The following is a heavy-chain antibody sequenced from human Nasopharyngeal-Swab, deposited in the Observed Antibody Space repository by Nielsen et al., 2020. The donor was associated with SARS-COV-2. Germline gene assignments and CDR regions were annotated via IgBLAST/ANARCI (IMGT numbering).Heavy chain of an antibody. D-gene: IGHD6-19*01. Sequence: LRLSCTVSGGSISSGSYYWSWIRQPAGKGLEWIGRIYTSGSTNYNPSLKSRVTISVDTSKNQFSLKLSSVTAADTAVYYCARHRIAVAGTEGPPDYGMDVWGQGTTVTVSS. CDR2: IYTSGST. CDR3: ARHRIAVAGTEGPPDYGMDV. V-gene: IGHV4-61*02. CDR1: GGSISSGSYY. J-gene: IGHJ6*02.